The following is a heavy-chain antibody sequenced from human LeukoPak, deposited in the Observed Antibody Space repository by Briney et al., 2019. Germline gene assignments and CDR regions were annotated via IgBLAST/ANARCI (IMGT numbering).Heavy chain of an antibody. J-gene: IGHJ4*02. CDR3: ARDRGGAAADWGYFDY. CDR1: GFTFDDYA. Sequence: GRSLRLSCAASGFTFDDYAMHWVRQAPGKGLEWVSVIYSGGSTYYADSVKGRFTISRDNSKNTLYLQMNSLRAEDTAVYYCARDRGGAAADWGYFDYWGQGTLVTVSS. D-gene: IGHD6-13*01. CDR2: IYSGGST. V-gene: IGHV3-53*01.